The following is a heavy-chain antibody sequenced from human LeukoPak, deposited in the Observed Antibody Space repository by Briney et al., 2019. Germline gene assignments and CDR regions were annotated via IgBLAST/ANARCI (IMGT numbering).Heavy chain of an antibody. D-gene: IGHD5-12*01. CDR2: IYPGDSDT. Sequence: GEPLKISCKGSGYSFTSYWIGWVRQMPGKGLEWMGIIYPGDSDTRYSPSFQGQVSISADKSISTAYLQWSSLKASDTAMYYCXXXXLRGYSGFDNWGQGTLVTVSS. V-gene: IGHV5-51*01. J-gene: IGHJ4*02. CDR3: XXXXLRGYSGFDN. CDR1: GYSFTSYW.